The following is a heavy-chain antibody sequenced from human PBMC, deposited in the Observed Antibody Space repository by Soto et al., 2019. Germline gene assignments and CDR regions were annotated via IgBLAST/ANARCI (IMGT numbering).Heavy chain of an antibody. D-gene: IGHD6-13*01. J-gene: IGHJ4*02. CDR1: GFTFSIYV. Sequence: GGSLRLSCAASGFTFSIYVMSWVRQAQGKGLEWVSAISGSGGSTYYADSVKGRFTISRDNSKNTLYLQMNSLRAEDTAVYYCAKGAPKRAAAGKQNDYWGQGTLVTVSS. CDR2: ISGSGGST. CDR3: AKGAPKRAAAGKQNDY. V-gene: IGHV3-23*01.